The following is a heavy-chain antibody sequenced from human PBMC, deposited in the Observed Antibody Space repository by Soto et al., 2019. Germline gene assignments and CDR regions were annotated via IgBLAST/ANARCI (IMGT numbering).Heavy chain of an antibody. V-gene: IGHV1-69*13. D-gene: IGHD3-3*01. Sequence: GASVKVSCKASGGTFSSYAISWVRQAPGQGLECMGGIIPIFGTANYAQKFQGRVTITADESTSTAYMELSSLRSEDTAVYYCARMRPVIFGVVVPPGGWVDPWGQGALVTVSS. CDR1: GGTFSSYA. J-gene: IGHJ5*02. CDR3: ARMRPVIFGVVVPPGGWVDP. CDR2: IIPIFGTA.